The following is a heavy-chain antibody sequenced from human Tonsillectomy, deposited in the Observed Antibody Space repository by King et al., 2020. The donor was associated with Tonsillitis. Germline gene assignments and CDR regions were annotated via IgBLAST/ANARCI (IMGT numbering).Heavy chain of an antibody. J-gene: IGHJ5*02. D-gene: IGHD3-9*01. CDR1: GGSFTDYY. V-gene: IGHV4-34*01. CDR3: ASRLQYVDWSFDP. Sequence: VQLQQWGAGLLKPSETLSLTCAVYGGSFTDYYWSWIRQPPGKGLEWIGEINHSGSTNYNPSLKSRLTISVDTSKNQFSLKLSSVTAADTAVYYCASRLQYVDWSFDPWGQGTLVTVSS. CDR2: INHSGST.